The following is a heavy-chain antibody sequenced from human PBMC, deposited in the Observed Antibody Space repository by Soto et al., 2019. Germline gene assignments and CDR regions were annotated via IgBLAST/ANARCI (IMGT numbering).Heavy chain of an antibody. CDR3: AKLLPSSSTGH. Sequence: PGGSLRLSCATSGFTFSSYALIWVRQAPGRGLEWVSAIGASGVTTYYAGSVKGRFTISRDSSKNTLYLQMNSLRAEDTAVYYCAKLLPSSSTGHWGQGTLVTVSS. CDR1: GFTFSSYA. D-gene: IGHD4-17*01. J-gene: IGHJ4*02. CDR2: IGASGVTT. V-gene: IGHV3-23*01.